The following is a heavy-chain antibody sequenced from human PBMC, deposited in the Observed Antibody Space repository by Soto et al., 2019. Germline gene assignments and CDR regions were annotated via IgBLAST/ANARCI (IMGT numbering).Heavy chain of an antibody. CDR2: INWNGGST. Sequence: EVQLVESGGGVVRPGGSLRLSCAASGFTFDDYGMSWVRHPPGKGLEWVSGINWNGGSTGYADSVKGRFTISRDNAKNSLYLQMHSLRAEDTALYRCASAHDYGDYRAFDYWGQGTLVSVSS. D-gene: IGHD4-17*01. CDR3: ASAHDYGDYRAFDY. V-gene: IGHV3-20*01. J-gene: IGHJ4*02. CDR1: GFTFDDYG.